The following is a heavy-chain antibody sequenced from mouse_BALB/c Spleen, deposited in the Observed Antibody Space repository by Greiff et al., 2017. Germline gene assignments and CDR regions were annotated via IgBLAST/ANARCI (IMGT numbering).Heavy chain of an antibody. D-gene: IGHD1-1*01. CDR1: GYTFTDYA. CDR2: ISTYYGDA. Sequence: QVQLQQSGPELVKPGVSVKISCKGSGYTFTDYAMHWVKQSHAKSLEWIGVISTYYGDASYNQKFKGKATMTVDKSSSTAYMELARLTSEDSAIYYCARSGTTVVRWYFDVWGAGTTVTVSS. J-gene: IGHJ1*01. CDR3: ARSGTTVVRWYFDV. V-gene: IGHV1-67*01.